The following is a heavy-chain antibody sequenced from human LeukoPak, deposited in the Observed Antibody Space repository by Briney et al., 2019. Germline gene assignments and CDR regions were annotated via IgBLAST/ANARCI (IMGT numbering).Heavy chain of an antibody. CDR3: ARGKRAVAGASYDY. J-gene: IGHJ4*02. Sequence: SVKVSCKASGGTFSSYAISWVRQAPGQGLEWMGGIIPIFGTANYAQKFQGRVTITADESTSTAYMELSSLRSEDTAVYYCARGKRAVAGASYDYWGQGTLVTVSS. D-gene: IGHD6-19*01. V-gene: IGHV1-69*13. CDR1: GGTFSSYA. CDR2: IIPIFGTA.